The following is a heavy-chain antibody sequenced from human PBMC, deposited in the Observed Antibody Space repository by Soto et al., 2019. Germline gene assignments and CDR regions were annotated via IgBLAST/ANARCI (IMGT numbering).Heavy chain of an antibody. V-gene: IGHV1-2*04. D-gene: IGHD2-2*01. Sequence: GASVKVSCKASGYTFTGYYMHWVRQAPGQGLEWMGWINPNSGGTNYAQKFQGWVTMTRDTSISTAYMELSRLRSDDTAVYYCAREDIVVVPAAPPNYYGMDVWGQGTTVTVSS. CDR2: INPNSGGT. J-gene: IGHJ6*02. CDR3: AREDIVVVPAAPPNYYGMDV. CDR1: GYTFTGYY.